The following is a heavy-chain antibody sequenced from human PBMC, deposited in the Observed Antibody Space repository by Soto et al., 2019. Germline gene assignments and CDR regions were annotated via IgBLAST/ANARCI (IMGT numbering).Heavy chain of an antibody. V-gene: IGHV1-8*01. CDR1: GYTFTSYD. Sequence: QVQLVQSGAEVKKPGASVKVSCKASGYTFTSYDINWVRQATGQGLEWMGWMNPNSGNTGYAQKFQGRVTMTRNTSISTAYMELNSLRSEDTAVYYCARADYYDRSGYLLPCGYWGQGTLVTVSS. D-gene: IGHD3-22*01. CDR2: MNPNSGNT. CDR3: ARADYYDRSGYLLPCGY. J-gene: IGHJ4*02.